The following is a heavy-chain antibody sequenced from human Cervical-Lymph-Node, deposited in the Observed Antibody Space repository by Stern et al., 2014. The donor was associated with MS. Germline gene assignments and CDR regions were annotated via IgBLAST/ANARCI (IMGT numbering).Heavy chain of an antibody. J-gene: IGHJ4*02. CDR1: GFSFGDYA. V-gene: IGHV3-9*01. Sequence: VQLVESGGGLVQPGRSLRLSCAASGFSFGDYAMHWVRQLPGKGLVWASGITCNGYAIDYADSVKGLFTIARENAKTLLYLQMNSLRVEDTALYYCAKGKYNYDSSGYPGWGQGTLVTVS. D-gene: IGHD3-22*01. CDR2: ITCNGYAI. CDR3: AKGKYNYDSSGYPG.